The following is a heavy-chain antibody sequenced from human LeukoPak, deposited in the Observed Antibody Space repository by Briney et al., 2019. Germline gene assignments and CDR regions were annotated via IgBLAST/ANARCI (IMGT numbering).Heavy chain of an antibody. CDR3: ANSPRTFDY. CDR1: GFTFSSYW. J-gene: IGHJ4*02. CDR2: INSDGSST. Sequence: PGGSLRLSCAASGFTFSSYWMHWVRQAPGKGLVWVSCINSDGSSTSYADSVKGRFTISRDNSKNTLYLQMNSLRAEDTAVYYCANSPRTFDYWGQGTLVTVSS. V-gene: IGHV3-74*01.